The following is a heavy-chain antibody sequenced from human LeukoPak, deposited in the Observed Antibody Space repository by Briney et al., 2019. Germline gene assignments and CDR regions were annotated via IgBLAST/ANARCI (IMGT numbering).Heavy chain of an antibody. D-gene: IGHD3-9*01. Sequence: GGSLRLPCKGSGYSFTSYWISWVRQMPGKGPEWMGIIHPGDSNTRYSLSFQGQVTISTDKSISTAYLQWSSLKASDTAMYYCARQPPGRYGKDVWGQGTMVTVSS. V-gene: IGHV5-51*01. CDR3: ARQPPGRYGKDV. J-gene: IGHJ6*02. CDR2: IHPGDSNT. CDR1: GYSFTSYW.